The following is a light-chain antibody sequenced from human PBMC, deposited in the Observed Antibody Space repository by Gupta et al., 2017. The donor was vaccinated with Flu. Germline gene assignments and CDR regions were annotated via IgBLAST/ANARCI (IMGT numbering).Light chain of an antibody. CDR2: LGS. Sequence: IFCRSNESLLHKNGYNYLGWYLQKPRHAPQLPNYLGSNRASGVPDMCSSSGSGTDFALKISRVEAEDVGFYYCMQALQSWTYGQGTKVEIK. V-gene: IGKV2-28*01. CDR3: MQALQSWT. J-gene: IGKJ1*01. CDR1: ESLLHKNGYNY.